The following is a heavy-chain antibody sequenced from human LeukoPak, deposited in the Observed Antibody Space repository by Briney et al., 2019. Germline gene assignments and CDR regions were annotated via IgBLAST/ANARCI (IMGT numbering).Heavy chain of an antibody. CDR2: ISGSGGST. D-gene: IGHD1-1*01. J-gene: IGHJ4*02. CDR1: GFTFSSYW. V-gene: IGHV3-23*01. Sequence: GGSLRLSCAASGFTFSSYWMNWARQAPGKGLEWVSAISGSGGSTYYADSVKGRFTISRDNSKNTLYLQMNSLRAEDTAVYYCAKRYIRSYYDYWGQGTLVTVSS. CDR3: AKRYIRSYYDY.